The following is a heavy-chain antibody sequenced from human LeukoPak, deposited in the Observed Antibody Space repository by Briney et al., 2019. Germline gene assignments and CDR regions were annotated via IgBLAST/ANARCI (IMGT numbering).Heavy chain of an antibody. D-gene: IGHD6-19*01. CDR3: AREGYDGWYLYNWFDP. Sequence: SVKVSCKASGGTFSSYTISWVRQAPGQGLEWMGRIIPILGIANYAQKFQGRVTITADKSTSTAYMELSSLRSEDTAVYYCAREGYDGWYLYNWFDPWGQGTLVTVSS. J-gene: IGHJ5*02. V-gene: IGHV1-69*04. CDR2: IIPILGIA. CDR1: GGTFSSYT.